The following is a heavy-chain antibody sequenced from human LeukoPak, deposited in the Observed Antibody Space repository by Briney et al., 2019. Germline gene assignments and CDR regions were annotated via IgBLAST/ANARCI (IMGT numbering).Heavy chain of an antibody. CDR1: GYTFTGYY. CDR2: INPNSGGT. J-gene: IGHJ4*02. D-gene: IGHD6-19*01. Sequence: ASVKVSCKASGYTFTGYYMHWGRQAPGQGLEWMGWINPNSGGTNYAQKFQGRVTMTRDTSISTAYMELSRLRSDDTAVYYCARDPVWLVLGEPFDYWGQGTLVTVSS. V-gene: IGHV1-2*02. CDR3: ARDPVWLVLGEPFDY.